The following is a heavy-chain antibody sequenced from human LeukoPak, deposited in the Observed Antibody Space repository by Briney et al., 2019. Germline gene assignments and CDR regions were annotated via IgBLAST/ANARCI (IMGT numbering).Heavy chain of an antibody. V-gene: IGHV1-18*01. D-gene: IGHD3-22*01. CDR3: ARGDHGDYYDSSGYYLPDY. J-gene: IGHJ4*02. Sequence: ASVKVSCKASGYTFTSYGISWVRQAPGQGLEWMGWISAYNGNTNYAQRLQGRVTMTTDTSTSTAYMELGSLRSDDTAVYYCARGDHGDYYDSSGYYLPDYWGQGTLVTVSS. CDR1: GYTFTSYG. CDR2: ISAYNGNT.